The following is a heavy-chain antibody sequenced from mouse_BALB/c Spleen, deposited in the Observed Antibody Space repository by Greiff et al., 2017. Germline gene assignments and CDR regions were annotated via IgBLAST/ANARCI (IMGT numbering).Heavy chain of an antibody. CDR3: ARGGSTMITTGFAY. D-gene: IGHD2-4*01. V-gene: IGHV1-7*01. CDR2: INPSTGYT. CDR1: GYTFTSYW. J-gene: IGHJ3*01. Sequence: QVQLKQSGAELAKPGASVKMSCKASGYTFTSYWMHWVKQRPGQGLEWIGYINPSTGYTEYNQKFKDKATFTADKSSSTAYMQLSSLTSEDSAVYYCARGGSTMITTGFAYWGQGTLVTVSA.